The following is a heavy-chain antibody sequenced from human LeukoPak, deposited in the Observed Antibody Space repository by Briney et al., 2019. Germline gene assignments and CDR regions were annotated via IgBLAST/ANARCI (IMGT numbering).Heavy chain of an antibody. Sequence: AAVKVSCKASGYTFTSYDINWVRQATGQGLEWMGWMNPNSGNKGYAQKFQGRVTMTRNSYISTAYMELSSLRSDDTAVYDCARGRGGGDYSLDYWGQGTLVTVSS. CDR3: ARGRGGGDYSLDY. D-gene: IGHD2-21*02. CDR1: GYTFTSYD. V-gene: IGHV1-8*01. J-gene: IGHJ4*02. CDR2: MNPNSGNK.